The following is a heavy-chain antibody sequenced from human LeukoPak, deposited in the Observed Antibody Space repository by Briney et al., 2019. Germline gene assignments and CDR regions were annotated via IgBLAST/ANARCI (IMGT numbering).Heavy chain of an antibody. D-gene: IGHD3-22*01. CDR3: ARWGHFDTSGYFVVDY. J-gene: IGHJ4*02. CDR2: IHYSGST. CDR1: GGSISSSSYY. Sequence: SETLSLTCTVSGGSISSSSYYWGWIRQPPGKGLEWIGHIHYSGSTHYNPSLQSRVSISIDTSKKHFSLNLRSVTAVDTAVYYCARWGHFDTSGYFVVDYWGQGTLVTVSS. V-gene: IGHV4-39*07.